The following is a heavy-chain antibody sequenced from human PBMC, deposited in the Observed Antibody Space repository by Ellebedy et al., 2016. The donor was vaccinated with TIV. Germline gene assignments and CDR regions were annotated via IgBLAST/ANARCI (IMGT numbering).Heavy chain of an antibody. CDR2: IYPGDSDT. D-gene: IGHD4-17*01. Sequence: GESLKISCQGSGYSFTAYWIGWVRQMPGKGLEWMGIIYPGDSDTKYNPSFQGQVTISADKSISTAYLQWSSLKASDTAMYYCARRGDSDFDSWGQGTVVTVSP. CDR1: GYSFTAYW. CDR3: ARRGDSDFDS. J-gene: IGHJ4*02. V-gene: IGHV5-51*01.